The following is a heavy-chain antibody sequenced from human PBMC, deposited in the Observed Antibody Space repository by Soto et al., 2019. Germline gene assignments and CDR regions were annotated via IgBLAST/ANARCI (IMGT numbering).Heavy chain of an antibody. CDR2: ISGSGGST. J-gene: IGHJ5*02. V-gene: IGHV3-23*01. CDR1: GFTFSSYA. D-gene: IGHD7-27*01. Sequence: GGSLRLSCAASGFTFSSYAVSWVRQAPRQGLEWFTAISGSGGSTYDADSVKRRFTNARDNSKTTLYLQMNSLKGEDTAVYYCAKLGSDYLTWGGRDWFDPWGQGTLVTVSS. CDR3: AKLGSDYLTWGGRDWFDP.